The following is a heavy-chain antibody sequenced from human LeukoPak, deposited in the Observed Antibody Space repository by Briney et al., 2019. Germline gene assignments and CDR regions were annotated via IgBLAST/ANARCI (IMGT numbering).Heavy chain of an antibody. Sequence: SVKVSCQASGGTFSSYAISWVRQAPGQGLEWMGRIIPILGIANYAQKFQGRVTITADKSTSTAYMELSSLRSEDAAVYYCARERERGYSYGSLSDYWGQGTLVTVSS. V-gene: IGHV1-69*04. D-gene: IGHD5-18*01. CDR1: GGTFSSYA. CDR3: ARERERGYSYGSLSDY. J-gene: IGHJ4*02. CDR2: IIPILGIA.